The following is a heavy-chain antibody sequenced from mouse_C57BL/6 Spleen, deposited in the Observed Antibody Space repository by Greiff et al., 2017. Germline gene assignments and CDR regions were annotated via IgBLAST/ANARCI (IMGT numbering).Heavy chain of an antibody. Sequence: VQLQQSGAELAKPGASVKLSCKASGYTFTSYWMHWVKQRPGQGLEWIGYINPSSGYTKYNQKFKDKATLTADKSSRTAYMQLSSLTYEDSAVDYGAREGDDDGSPWVAYWGQGTLVTVAA. V-gene: IGHV1-7*01. CDR1: GYTFTSYW. CDR3: AREGDDDGSPWVAY. J-gene: IGHJ3*01. CDR2: INPSSGYT. D-gene: IGHD2-4*01.